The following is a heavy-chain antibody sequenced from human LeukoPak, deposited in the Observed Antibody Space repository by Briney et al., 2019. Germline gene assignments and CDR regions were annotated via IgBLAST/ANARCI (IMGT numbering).Heavy chain of an antibody. CDR3: ARHQTESSSWYFDY. Sequence: SGPALVKPTQTLTLTCTFSGFSLSTSGMRVSWIRRPPGKALEWPARIAWDDDKFYSTSLKTRLTISKDTSKNRVVLTMTNMDPVDTATYYCARHQTESSSWYFDYWGQGTLVTVSS. CDR1: GFSLSTSGMR. V-gene: IGHV2-70*04. CDR2: IAWDDDK. J-gene: IGHJ4*02. D-gene: IGHD6-13*01.